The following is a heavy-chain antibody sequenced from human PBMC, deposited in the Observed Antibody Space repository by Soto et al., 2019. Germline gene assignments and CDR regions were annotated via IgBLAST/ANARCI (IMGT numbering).Heavy chain of an antibody. J-gene: IGHJ3*02. CDR1: GFTFTSYN. CDR3: VRRKFDVDAFDI. Sequence: GGSLRLSCAASGFTFTSYNMNWVRQAPGKGLEWVSFISSSADTIYYADSVRGRFTVSRDNARNSLYLQTNSLRAEDTAVYYCVRRKFDVDAFDIWGQGTPVTVSS. CDR2: ISSSADTI. V-gene: IGHV3-48*01.